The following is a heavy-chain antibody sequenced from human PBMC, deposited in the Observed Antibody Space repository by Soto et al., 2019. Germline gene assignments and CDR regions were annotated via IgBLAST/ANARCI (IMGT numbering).Heavy chain of an antibody. D-gene: IGHD3-9*01. CDR3: ARDLPNVYDILTGYHLYYYYYGMEV. CDR1: GYTFTIYG. J-gene: IGHJ6*01. Sequence: ASVKVSCKASGYTFTIYGISWVLQAPGQGLEWMGWISAYNGNTNYAQKLQGRVTMTTDTSTSTAYMELRSLRSDDTAVYYCARDLPNVYDILTGYHLYYYYYGMEVWGQGTTVNVSS. CDR2: ISAYNGNT. V-gene: IGHV1-18*01.